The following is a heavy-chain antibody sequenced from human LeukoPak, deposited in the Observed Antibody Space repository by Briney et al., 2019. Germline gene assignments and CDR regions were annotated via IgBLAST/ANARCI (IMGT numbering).Heavy chain of an antibody. CDR1: GFTFSSYW. CDR2: IKQDGSEK. Sequence: GGSLRLSCAASGFTFSSYWMGWVRLAPGKGLEWVANIKQDGSEKYYVDSVKGRFTISRDNAKNSLYLQMNSLRAEDTAVYYCARDPPYYYDSSGFWGQGTLVTVSS. D-gene: IGHD3-22*01. J-gene: IGHJ4*02. CDR3: ARDPPYYYDSSGF. V-gene: IGHV3-7*01.